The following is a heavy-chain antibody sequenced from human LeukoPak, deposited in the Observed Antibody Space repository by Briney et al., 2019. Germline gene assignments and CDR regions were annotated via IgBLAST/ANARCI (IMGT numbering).Heavy chain of an antibody. V-gene: IGHV3-7*05. D-gene: IGHD3-22*01. J-gene: IGHJ4*02. CDR3: ARGLSSGYLRYFDY. CDR1: GFTFSSYW. CDR2: IKEDGGGK. Sequence: GGSLRLSCAASGFTFSSYWMSWVRQGPGKGLEWVANIKEDGGGKYYVDSVKGRFTISRDNAENSLYLHMNSLRAEDTAVYYCARGLSSGYLRYFDYWGQGTLVTVSS.